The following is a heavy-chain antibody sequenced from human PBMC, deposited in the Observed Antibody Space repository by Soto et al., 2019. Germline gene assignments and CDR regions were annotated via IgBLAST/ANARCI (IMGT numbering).Heavy chain of an antibody. CDR3: ARHTGYGAWFDP. Sequence: QVQVVQSGAEVKKPGASVKVSCKASGYTFTGYYIHWVRQAPGQGLEWMGWINPTSGDTNYAQKFQGRVTMTRDTSIYTAFLGLSSLTFDDTAVYYCARHTGYGAWFDPWGQGTLVTVSS. J-gene: IGHJ5*02. CDR1: GYTFTGYY. D-gene: IGHD5-12*01. V-gene: IGHV1-2*02. CDR2: INPTSGDT.